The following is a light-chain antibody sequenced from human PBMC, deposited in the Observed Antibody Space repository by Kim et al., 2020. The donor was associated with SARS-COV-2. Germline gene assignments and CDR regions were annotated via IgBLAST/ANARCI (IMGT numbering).Light chain of an antibody. Sequence: QLVLTQSSSASASLGSSVKFTCTLSSGHRSYIIAWHQQQPGKAPRYLVKLEGSGSYNKGSGVPDRFSGSSSGADRYLTISNLQSEDEADYYCETWDSNTRVFGGGTQLTVL. CDR1: SGHRSYI. J-gene: IGLJ3*02. CDR3: ETWDSNTRV. V-gene: IGLV4-60*03. CDR2: LEGSGSY.